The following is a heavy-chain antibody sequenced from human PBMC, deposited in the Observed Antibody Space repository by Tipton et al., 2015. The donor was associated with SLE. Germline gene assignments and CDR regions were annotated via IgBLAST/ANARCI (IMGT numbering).Heavy chain of an antibody. D-gene: IGHD6-13*01. J-gene: IGHJ4*02. CDR2: IYYSGST. CDR1: DGSFSGYY. CDR3: ARAPGRYSSSWVYYFDY. V-gene: IGHV4-59*01. Sequence: TLSLTCALYDGSFSGYYWNWIRQPPGKGLEWIGYIYYSGSTNYNPSLKSRVTISVDTSKNQFSLKLSSMTAADTAVYYCARAPGRYSSSWVYYFDYWGQGTLVTVS.